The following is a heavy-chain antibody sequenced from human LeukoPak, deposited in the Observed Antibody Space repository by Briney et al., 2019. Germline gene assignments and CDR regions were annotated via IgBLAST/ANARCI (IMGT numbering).Heavy chain of an antibody. CDR2: ISSSSSYI. CDR1: GFTFRSYS. CDR3: ARGDYYYDSSGYYFDY. V-gene: IGHV3-21*01. D-gene: IGHD3-22*01. J-gene: IGHJ4*02. Sequence: GVSLRLSCAPSGFTFRSYSMNWVRQAPGKGLEWVSSISSSSSYIYYAHSVKGRFTISRDNAKNSLYLQMNSLRAEDTAVYYCARGDYYYDSSGYYFDYWGQGTLVTVSS.